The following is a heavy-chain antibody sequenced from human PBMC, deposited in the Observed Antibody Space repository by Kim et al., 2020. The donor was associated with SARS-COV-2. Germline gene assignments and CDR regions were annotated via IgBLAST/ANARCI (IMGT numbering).Heavy chain of an antibody. CDR1: GYTFNHYG. Sequence: ASVKVSCKASGYTFNHYGITWVRQAPGQGLEWMGWISAYSGDTNYARILQGRVTMRTDTSTSTAYMELRSLRFDDTAIYYCARSTYCGGDCYSGFDYWGQ. V-gene: IGHV1-18*01. J-gene: IGHJ4*02. D-gene: IGHD2-21*02. CDR3: ARSTYCGGDCYSGFDY. CDR2: ISAYSGDT.